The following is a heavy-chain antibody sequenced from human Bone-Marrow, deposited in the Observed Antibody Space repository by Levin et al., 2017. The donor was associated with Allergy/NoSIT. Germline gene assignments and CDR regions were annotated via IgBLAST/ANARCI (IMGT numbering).Heavy chain of an antibody. CDR3: ARDPDSSDYDDDDSARDWFDH. J-gene: IGHJ5*02. CDR2: ISSGGSQK. V-gene: IGHV3-30*12. Sequence: LSLTCAASGFTFSKYGMHWVRQAPGKGLEWMALISSGGSQKYYSHSVKGRFTISRDNSKNTLFLQMNNLRVEDTATYYCARDPDSSDYDDDDSARDWFDHWGQGTLVTVSS. CDR1: GFTFSKYG. D-gene: IGHD4-17*01.